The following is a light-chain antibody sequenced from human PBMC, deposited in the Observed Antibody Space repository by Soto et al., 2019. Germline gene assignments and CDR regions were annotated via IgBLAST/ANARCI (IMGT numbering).Light chain of an antibody. V-gene: IGLV2-8*01. Sequence: QSVLTQPPSASGSPGESVTISCTGTSSDVGGYKYVSWYQQHPGKAPKLIIYEVTKRPSGVPDRFSGSKSGNTASLTVSGLQADDEADYFCSSYVGTNLVNVFGTGTKLTVL. J-gene: IGLJ1*01. CDR3: SSYVGTNLVNV. CDR2: EVT. CDR1: SSDVGGYKY.